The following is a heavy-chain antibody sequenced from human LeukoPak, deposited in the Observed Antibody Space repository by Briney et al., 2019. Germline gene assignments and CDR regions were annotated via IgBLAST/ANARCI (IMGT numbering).Heavy chain of an antibody. CDR1: GYTFTSYG. CDR3: ARGVGHWVYYYGMDV. CDR2: ISAYNGNT. J-gene: IGHJ6*02. Sequence: ASVKVSCKASGYTFTSYGISWVRQAPGQGLEWMGWISAYNGNTNYAQKLRGRVTMTTDTSTSTAYMELRSLRSDDTAVYYCARGVGHWVYYYGMDVWGQGTTVTVSS. D-gene: IGHD1-26*01. V-gene: IGHV1-18*01.